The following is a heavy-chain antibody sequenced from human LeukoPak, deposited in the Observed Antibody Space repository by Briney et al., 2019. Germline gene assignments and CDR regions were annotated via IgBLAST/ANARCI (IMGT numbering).Heavy chain of an antibody. Sequence: ASVKVSCKASGYTFTSYDINWVRQATGQGLEWMGWMNPNSGNTGYAQKFQGRVTMTRNTSISTAYMELSSLRSEDTAVYYCARQDIVVVVAAGGISYGMDVWGQGTTVTVSS. J-gene: IGHJ6*02. CDR1: GYTFTSYD. CDR2: MNPNSGNT. CDR3: ARQDIVVVVAAGGISYGMDV. V-gene: IGHV1-8*01. D-gene: IGHD2-15*01.